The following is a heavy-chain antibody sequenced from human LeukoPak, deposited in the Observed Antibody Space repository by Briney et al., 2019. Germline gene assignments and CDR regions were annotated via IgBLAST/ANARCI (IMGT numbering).Heavy chain of an antibody. CDR1: GVTFSTYT. V-gene: IGHV3-64*01. CDR3: ARGRYYYDSSGYYYAYYFDY. Sequence: GGSLRLSCAASGVTFSTYTMHWVRQAPGKGLEYVSAISGNGGNTYYANSVKGRFTISRDNSKNTLYLQMGSLRAEDTAVYYCARGRYYYDSSGYYYAYYFDYWGQGTLVTVSS. J-gene: IGHJ4*02. CDR2: ISGNGGNT. D-gene: IGHD3-22*01.